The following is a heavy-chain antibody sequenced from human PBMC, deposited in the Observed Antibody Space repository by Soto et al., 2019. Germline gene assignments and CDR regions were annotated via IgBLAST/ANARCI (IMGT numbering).Heavy chain of an antibody. D-gene: IGHD6-6*01. J-gene: IGHJ6*02. Sequence: EASVKVSCKASGGTFANFIMNWVRQTPGQELEWMVGFVPMFVTATYAEKFKGRVTISATESTSTAYMELTILRSEDTAVFYCARNGTYSSSLSQYSGMDVWGQGTTVTVSS. CDR3: ARNGTYSSSLSQYSGMDV. CDR1: GGTFANFI. V-gene: IGHV1-69*13. CDR2: FVPMFVTA.